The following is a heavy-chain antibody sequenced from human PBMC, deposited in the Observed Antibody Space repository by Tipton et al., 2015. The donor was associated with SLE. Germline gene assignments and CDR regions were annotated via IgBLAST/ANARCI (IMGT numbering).Heavy chain of an antibody. D-gene: IGHD2-15*01. CDR1: GFTFSSYW. CDR2: IKQDGSEK. J-gene: IGHJ6*03. V-gene: IGHV3-7*04. Sequence: GSLKLSCAASGFTFSSYWMSWVRQAPGKGLEWVANIKQDGSEKYYVDSVKGRFTISRDNAKNSLYLQMNSLRAEDTAVYYCARGISSGYYMDVWGKGTTVTVSS. CDR3: ARGISSGYYMDV.